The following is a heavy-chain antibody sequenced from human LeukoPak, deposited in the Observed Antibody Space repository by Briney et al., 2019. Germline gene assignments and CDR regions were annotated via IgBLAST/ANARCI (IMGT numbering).Heavy chain of an antibody. V-gene: IGHV3-23*01. CDR2: ISGSGGST. CDR3: AKGPGVVVAASSDY. D-gene: IGHD2-15*01. CDR1: GIPFSSYA. Sequence: GGSLGLSCAASGIPFSSYAMSWVRPAPGKGLGGVSAISGSGGSTYYADSVKGRFTIPRDNSKNTLYLQMNSLRAEDTAVYYCAKGPGVVVAASSDYWGQGTLVTVSS. J-gene: IGHJ4*02.